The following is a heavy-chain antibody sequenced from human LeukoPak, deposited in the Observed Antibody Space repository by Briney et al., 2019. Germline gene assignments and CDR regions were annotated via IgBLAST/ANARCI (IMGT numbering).Heavy chain of an antibody. Sequence: GGSLRLSCAASGFTFSSYSMNWVRQAPGKGLEWVSSISSSSSYIYYADSVKGRFTISRDNSKNTLYLQMNSLRAEDTAVYYCARVSRGYDYNYYYGMDVWGKGTTVTVSS. J-gene: IGHJ6*04. CDR1: GFTFSSYS. CDR3: ARVSRGYDYNYYYGMDV. CDR2: ISSSSSYI. V-gene: IGHV3-21*01. D-gene: IGHD5-12*01.